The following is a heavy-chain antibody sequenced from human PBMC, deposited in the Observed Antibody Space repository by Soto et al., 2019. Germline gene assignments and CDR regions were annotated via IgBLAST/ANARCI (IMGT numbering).Heavy chain of an antibody. J-gene: IGHJ6*04. CDR1: GYNFNQYW. Sequence: GESMKISCKGSGYNFNQYWSGWVSKKTGKGLEWMGVIYPGDSDTRYSPSLQGQVTISADKSSSDAYLQWSRLEASGTATYFCARSVVNVTYEALAILGKGTTVPVTS. D-gene: IGHD2-15*01. CDR3: ARSVVNVTYEALAI. CDR2: IYPGDSDT. V-gene: IGHV5-51*01.